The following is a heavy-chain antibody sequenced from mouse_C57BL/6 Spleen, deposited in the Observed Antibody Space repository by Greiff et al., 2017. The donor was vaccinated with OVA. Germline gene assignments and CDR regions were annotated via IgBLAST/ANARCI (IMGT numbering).Heavy chain of an antibody. CDR1: GYTFTSYW. D-gene: IGHD2-2*01. J-gene: IGHJ3*01. CDR3: ARMGGYGFAY. CDR2: IYPGSGST. Sequence: QVQLQQPGAELVKPGASVKMSCKASGYTFTSYWITWVKQRPGQGLEWIGDIYPGSGSTNYNEKFKSKATLTVETSSSTAYMQLSSLTSEDSAVYYCARMGGYGFAYWGQGTLVTVSA. V-gene: IGHV1-55*01.